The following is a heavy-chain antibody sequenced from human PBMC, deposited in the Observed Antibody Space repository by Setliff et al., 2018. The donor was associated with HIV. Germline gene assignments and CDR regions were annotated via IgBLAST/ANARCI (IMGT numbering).Heavy chain of an antibody. D-gene: IGHD4-17*01. CDR3: ARALYGDYGGDLNWLDP. J-gene: IGHJ5*02. Sequence: ASVKVSCKASGYTFINYAMNWVRQAPGQGLEWMGWINTHTGSPTYAQAFTGRFVFSVDTSVTTAYLQISSLKADDTAVYYCARALYGDYGGDLNWLDPWGQGTLVTVSS. V-gene: IGHV7-4-1*02. CDR1: GYTFINYA. CDR2: INTHTGSP.